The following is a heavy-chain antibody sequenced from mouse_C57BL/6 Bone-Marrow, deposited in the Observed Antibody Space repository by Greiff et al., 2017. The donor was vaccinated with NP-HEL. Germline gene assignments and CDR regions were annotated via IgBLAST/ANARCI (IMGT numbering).Heavy chain of an antibody. CDR3: ARRGTFTYWYFDV. CDR2: ISSGGSYT. CDR1: GFTFSSYG. J-gene: IGHJ1*03. V-gene: IGHV5-6*01. Sequence: EVKVVESGGDLVKPGGSLKLSCAASGFTFSSYGMSWVRQTPDKRLEWVATISSGGSYTYYPDSVKGRFTISRDNAKNTLYLQMSSLKSEDTAMYYCARRGTFTYWYFDVWGTGTTVTVSS.